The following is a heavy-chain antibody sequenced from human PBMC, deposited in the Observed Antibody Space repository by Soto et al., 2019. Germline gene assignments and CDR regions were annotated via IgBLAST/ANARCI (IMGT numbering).Heavy chain of an antibody. D-gene: IGHD3-9*01. V-gene: IGHV4-31*03. CDR1: GGSISSGGYY. CDR2: IYYSGST. J-gene: IGHJ4*02. CDR3: ARSPSYYDILTGFDY. Sequence: SETLSLTCTVSGGSISSGGYYWSWIRQHPGKGLEWIGYIYYSGSTYYNPSLKSRVTISVDTSKNQFSLKLSSVTAADTAVYYCARSPSYYDILTGFDYWGQGTLVTVSS.